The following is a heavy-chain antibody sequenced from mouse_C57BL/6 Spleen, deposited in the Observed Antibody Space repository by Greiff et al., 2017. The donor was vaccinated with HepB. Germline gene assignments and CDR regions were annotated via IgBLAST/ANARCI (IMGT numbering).Heavy chain of an antibody. CDR1: GYTFTSYW. CDR3: ARKGYYGSSLAWFAY. Sequence: QVQLQQPGAELVRPGTSVKLSCKASGYTFTSYWMHWVKQRPGQGLEWIGVIDPSDSYTNYNQKFKGKATLTVDTSSSTAYMQLSSLTSEDSAVYYCARKGYYGSSLAWFAYWGQGTLVTVSA. J-gene: IGHJ3*01. V-gene: IGHV1-59*01. D-gene: IGHD1-1*01. CDR2: IDPSDSYT.